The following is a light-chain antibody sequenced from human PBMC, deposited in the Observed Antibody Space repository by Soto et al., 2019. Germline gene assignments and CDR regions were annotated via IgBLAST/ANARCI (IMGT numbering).Light chain of an antibody. CDR3: QVWDSSSDHYV. CDR1: DIGTKS. CDR2: DND. Sequence: SYELTQPPSESVAPGQTAWITCGGNDIGTKSVHWYQQRPGQAPVLVLYDNDDRPSGIPERFSGLNSGDTATLTISRVEAGDVADYFCQVWDSSSDHYVFGTGTKLTVL. V-gene: IGLV3-21*02. J-gene: IGLJ1*01.